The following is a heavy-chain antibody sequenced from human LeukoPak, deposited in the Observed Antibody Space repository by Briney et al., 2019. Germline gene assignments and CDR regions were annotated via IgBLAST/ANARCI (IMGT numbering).Heavy chain of an antibody. CDR3: AREWVVLGIAVAGRQRQKQRYNWFDP. J-gene: IGHJ5*02. D-gene: IGHD6-19*01. Sequence: ASVKVSCKASGYTFTSYDINWVRQATGQGLEWMGWMNPNSGNTGYAQKFQGRVTMTRNTSISTAYMELSSLRSEDTAVYYCAREWVVLGIAVAGRQRQKQRYNWFDPWGQGTLVTVSS. CDR1: GYTFTSYD. V-gene: IGHV1-8*01. CDR2: MNPNSGNT.